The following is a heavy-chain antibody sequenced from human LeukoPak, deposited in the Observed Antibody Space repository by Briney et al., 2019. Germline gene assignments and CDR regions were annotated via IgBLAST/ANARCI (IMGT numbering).Heavy chain of an antibody. J-gene: IGHJ3*02. Sequence: SVKVSCKASGGTFSSYAISWVRQAPGQGLEWMGGIIPIFGTANYAQKFQGRVTITADESTSTAYMELSSLRSEDPAVYYCASGHTTYYYDSSGYSPADIWGQGTMVTVSS. CDR2: IIPIFGTA. CDR1: GGTFSSYA. V-gene: IGHV1-69*13. D-gene: IGHD3-22*01. CDR3: ASGHTTYYYDSSGYSPADI.